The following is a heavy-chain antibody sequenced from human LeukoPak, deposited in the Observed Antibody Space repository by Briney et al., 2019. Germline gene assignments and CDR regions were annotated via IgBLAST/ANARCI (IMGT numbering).Heavy chain of an antibody. CDR3: ARDLPYKGGWTHCMDV. V-gene: IGHV3-30*01. J-gene: IGHJ6*03. CDR1: GFTFRNYW. D-gene: IGHD6-19*01. Sequence: GGSLRLSCAASGFTFRNYWMGWVRQAPGKGLEWVAVMSNDGSEIYYADSVKGRFTISRDSPKNALYLQMDSLRPEDTAVYYCARDLPYKGGWTHCMDVWGKGTMVTVSS. CDR2: MSNDGSEI.